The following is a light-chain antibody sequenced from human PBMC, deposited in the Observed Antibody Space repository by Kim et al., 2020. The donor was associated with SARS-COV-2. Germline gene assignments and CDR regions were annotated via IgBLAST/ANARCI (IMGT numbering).Light chain of an antibody. Sequence: ASVGDRVTITCQAGQEITRLLRWYQQMPGRAPKLLISDASKLERGVPSRFSGSGSGTDFTLTSGGLQPEDVATYYCQQDDNFPYTFGQGTKLEI. CDR1: QEITRL. CDR2: DAS. V-gene: IGKV1-33*01. CDR3: QQDDNFPYT. J-gene: IGKJ2*01.